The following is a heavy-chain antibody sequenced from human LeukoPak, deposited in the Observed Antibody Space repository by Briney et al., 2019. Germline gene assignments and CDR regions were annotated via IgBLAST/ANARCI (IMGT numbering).Heavy chain of an antibody. CDR1: GFSFSAYV. V-gene: IGHV3-30-3*01. CDR2: ISYDGSNK. D-gene: IGHD3-16*01. Sequence: GGSLRLSCAASGFSFSAYVMNWVRQAPGKGLEWVAVISYDGSNKYYADSVKGRFTISRDNSKNTLYLQMNSLRAEDTAVYYCARGGGLDVWGQGATVTVSS. CDR3: ARGGGLDV. J-gene: IGHJ6*02.